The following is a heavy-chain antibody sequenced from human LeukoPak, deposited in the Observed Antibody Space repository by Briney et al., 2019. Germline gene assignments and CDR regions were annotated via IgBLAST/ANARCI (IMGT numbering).Heavy chain of an antibody. J-gene: IGHJ3*02. CDR1: GYTFTSYY. Sequence: ASVKVSCKASGYTFTSYYMHWVRQAPGQGLEWMGIINPSGGSTNYAQKFQGRVTMTRDTSISTAYMELSRLRSDDTAVYYCARESIVGATLHAFDIWGQGTMVTVSS. V-gene: IGHV1-46*01. CDR3: ARESIVGATLHAFDI. CDR2: INPSGGST. D-gene: IGHD1-26*01.